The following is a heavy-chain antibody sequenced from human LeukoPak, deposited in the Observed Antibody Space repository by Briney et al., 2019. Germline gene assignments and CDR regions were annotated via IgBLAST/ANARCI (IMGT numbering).Heavy chain of an antibody. Sequence: PSETLSLTCAVYGGSFSGYYWSWIRQPPGKGLEWIGEINHSGSTNYNPSLKSRVTISVDTSKTQFSLKLSSVTAADTAVYYCARGYYDILTGYSNGYYFDYWGQGTLVTVSS. D-gene: IGHD3-9*01. CDR3: ARGYYDILTGYSNGYYFDY. V-gene: IGHV4-34*01. J-gene: IGHJ4*02. CDR2: INHSGST. CDR1: GGSFSGYY.